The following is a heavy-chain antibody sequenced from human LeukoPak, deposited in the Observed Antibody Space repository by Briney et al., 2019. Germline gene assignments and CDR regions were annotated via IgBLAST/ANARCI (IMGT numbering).Heavy chain of an antibody. D-gene: IGHD2-2*01. J-gene: IGHJ4*02. V-gene: IGHV3-23*01. CDR1: GFTFSSYA. CDR2: ISGSGRST. CDR3: AKPLGNIVVVPAAPLGY. Sequence: PGGSLRLSCAASGFTFSSYAMSWVRQAPGKGLEWVSAISGSGRSTYYADSVKGRFTISRDNSKNTLYLQMNSLRAEDTAVYYCAKPLGNIVVVPAAPLGYWGQGTLVTVSS.